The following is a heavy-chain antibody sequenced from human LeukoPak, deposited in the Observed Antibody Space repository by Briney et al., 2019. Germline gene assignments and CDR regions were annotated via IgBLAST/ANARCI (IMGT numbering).Heavy chain of an antibody. Sequence: GGSLRLSCVASGFTFSIYSTNWVRQAPGKGLEWVSSISGDSSYIYYADSVKGRFTISRDNAKNSLYLQMNSLRAEDTAVYFCARSYYDGSGYYSPDYWGQGTLVTVPS. D-gene: IGHD3-22*01. CDR2: ISGDSSYI. CDR1: GFTFSIYS. J-gene: IGHJ4*02. CDR3: ARSYYDGSGYYSPDY. V-gene: IGHV3-21*03.